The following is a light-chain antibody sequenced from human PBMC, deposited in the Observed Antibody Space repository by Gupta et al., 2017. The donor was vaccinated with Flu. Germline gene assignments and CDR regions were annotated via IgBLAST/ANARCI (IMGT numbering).Light chain of an antibody. CDR1: QNVRSN. CDR3: QQYKNWPPYT. Sequence: ELVMTQSPATLSVSPGERAALSCRASQNVRSNLAWYQQRPGQAPRLLIYGASNRATGIPARFSGSGSGTEFTLTISSLQSEDFALYFCQQYKNWPPYTFGQGTKLEIK. J-gene: IGKJ2*01. CDR2: GAS. V-gene: IGKV3-15*01.